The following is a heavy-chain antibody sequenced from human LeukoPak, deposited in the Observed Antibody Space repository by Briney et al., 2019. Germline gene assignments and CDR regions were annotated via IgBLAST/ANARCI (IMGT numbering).Heavy chain of an antibody. CDR1: GGSISSGGYS. J-gene: IGHJ3*02. Sequence: SETLSLTCAVSGGSISSGGYSWSWIRQPPGKGLEWIGYIYYSGSTYYNPSLKSRVTISVDTSKNQFSLKLSSVTAADTAVYYCARAPNDYSNAFDIWGQGTMVTISS. CDR2: IYYSGST. CDR3: ARAPNDYSNAFDI. D-gene: IGHD4-11*01. V-gene: IGHV4-30-2*05.